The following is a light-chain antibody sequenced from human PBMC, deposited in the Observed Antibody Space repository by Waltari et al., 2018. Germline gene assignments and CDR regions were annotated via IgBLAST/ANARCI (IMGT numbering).Light chain of an antibody. CDR1: QTVRTTY. CDR2: GAS. Sequence: EIVLTPSPGTLSLSPGERATLSCRASQTVRTTYLAWYQQKPGQAPTLLIYGASSRATGIPDRFSGSGSGTDFSLTISSLEPEDFAVYYCQQYDSSPLTFGGGTKVEIK. V-gene: IGKV3-20*01. CDR3: QQYDSSPLT. J-gene: IGKJ4*01.